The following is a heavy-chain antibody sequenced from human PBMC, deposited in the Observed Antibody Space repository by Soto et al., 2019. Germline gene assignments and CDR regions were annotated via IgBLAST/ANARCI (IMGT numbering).Heavy chain of an antibody. CDR3: ARRTSGWYLDL. D-gene: IGHD6-19*01. CDR2: ISGSDGST. J-gene: IGHJ4*02. Sequence: EVQLLESGGGLVQPGGSLRLSCAASGFTFSSYAMSWVRQAPGKGLEWVSVISGSDGSTYYADSVKGRFTISRDNSKNTLYLQMNSLRAEDTAVYYCARRTSGWYLDLWCQGTLVTVSS. CDR1: GFTFSSYA. V-gene: IGHV3-23*01.